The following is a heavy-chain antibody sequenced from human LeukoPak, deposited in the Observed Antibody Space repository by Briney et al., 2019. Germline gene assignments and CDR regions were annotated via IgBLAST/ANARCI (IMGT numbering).Heavy chain of an antibody. D-gene: IGHD2-2*01. Sequence: SETLSLTCTASGGSISSGGYYWSWIRQHPGKGLEWIGYIYYSGSTNYNPSLKSRVTISVDTSKNQFSLKLSSVTAADTAVYYCAGIVVPAARSLNGMDVWGQGTTVTVSS. CDR1: GGSISSGGYY. V-gene: IGHV4-61*08. J-gene: IGHJ6*02. CDR2: IYYSGST. CDR3: AGIVVPAARSLNGMDV.